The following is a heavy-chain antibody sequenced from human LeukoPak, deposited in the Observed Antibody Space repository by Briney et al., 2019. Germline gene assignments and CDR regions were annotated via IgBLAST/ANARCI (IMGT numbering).Heavy chain of an antibody. CDR1: GFTFSTYG. V-gene: IGHV3-30*18. CDR2: ISYDGNDK. J-gene: IGHJ4*02. D-gene: IGHD5-18*01. Sequence: GGSLRLSCSASGFTFSTYGIHWVRQAPGKGLEGVAVISYDGNDKFYADAVKGRFTISRDNPKKMVYLQMNSLRPEDTAVYYCAKGRGGDYSYGSCYFDNWGQGTLVTVSS. CDR3: AKGRGGDYSYGSCYFDN.